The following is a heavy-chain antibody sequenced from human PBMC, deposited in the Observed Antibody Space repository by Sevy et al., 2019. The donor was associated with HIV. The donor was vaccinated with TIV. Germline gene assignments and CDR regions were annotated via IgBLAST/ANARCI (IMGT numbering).Heavy chain of an antibody. D-gene: IGHD2-8*01. V-gene: IGHV3-48*03. CDR1: GFTFSSYD. CDR2: ISSSGSSI. Sequence: GGSLRLSCTASGFTFSSYDMNWVRQAPGKGLEWVSKISSSGSSIYYADSVKGRFTISRDNAKNSLNLQMNSLRAEDTAVYYCTRSGGAFDNGFDPWGQGTLVTVS. CDR3: TRSGGAFDNGFDP. J-gene: IGHJ5*02.